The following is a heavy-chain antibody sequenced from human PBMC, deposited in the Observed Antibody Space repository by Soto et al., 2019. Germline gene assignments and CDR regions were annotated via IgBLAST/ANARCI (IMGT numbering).Heavy chain of an antibody. Sequence: PSVTLSLTCTVYGGNLISSSYYWGWIRQPPGKGLEWIGNIYHSGSTYYNPSLKSRVTISVESSKIQFSLNLRSVTAADTAMYYCARRGYYESSAYGYWGQGTLVTVSS. CDR2: IYHSGST. J-gene: IGHJ4*02. CDR3: ARRGYYESSAYGY. D-gene: IGHD3-22*01. CDR1: GGNLISSSYY. V-gene: IGHV4-39*01.